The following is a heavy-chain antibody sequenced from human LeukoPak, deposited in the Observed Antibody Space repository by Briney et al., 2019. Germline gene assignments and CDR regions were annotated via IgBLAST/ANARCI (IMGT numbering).Heavy chain of an antibody. CDR3: ARFWSGYSST. V-gene: IGHV4-59*08. Sequence: SETLSLTCTVSGGSISGYYWSWIRQPPGKGLEWIGYIYYSGSTNYNPSLKRRVTISVDTSKNQFSLKLSSVTAADTAVYYCARFWSGYSSTWGQGTLVTVSS. J-gene: IGHJ5*02. CDR2: IYYSGST. D-gene: IGHD3-3*01. CDR1: GGSISGYY.